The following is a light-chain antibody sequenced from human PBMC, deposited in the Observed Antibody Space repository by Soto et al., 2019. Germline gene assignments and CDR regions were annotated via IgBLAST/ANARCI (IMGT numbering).Light chain of an antibody. CDR2: KAS. CDR3: QQYNSILRFT. CDR1: QSISSW. J-gene: IGKJ3*01. V-gene: IGKV1-5*03. Sequence: DIQMTQSPSTLSASVGDRVTITCRASQSISSWLAWYQQKPGKAPKLLIYKASSLESGVPSRFSGSGSGTEFTLTISSLQPDDFAADYCQQYNSILRFTFGPGTKVDIK.